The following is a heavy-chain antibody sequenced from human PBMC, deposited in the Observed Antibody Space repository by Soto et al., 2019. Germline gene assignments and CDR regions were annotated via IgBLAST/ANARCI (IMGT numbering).Heavy chain of an antibody. CDR3: AKEMTTNPFEY. J-gene: IGHJ4*02. CDR2: ILYNGTIK. CDR1: GFTFGSYG. Sequence: GGSLRLSCVASGFTFGSYGMHWVRQAPGKGLEWVAYILYNGTIKSYGDSVKGRFIISRDNTKSTMYLQMDSLRAEDTATYHCAKEMTTNPFEYWGQGALVTVSS. D-gene: IGHD4-17*01. V-gene: IGHV3-30*02.